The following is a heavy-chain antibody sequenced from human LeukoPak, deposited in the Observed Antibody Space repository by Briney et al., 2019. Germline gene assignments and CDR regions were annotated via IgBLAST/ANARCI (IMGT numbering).Heavy chain of an antibody. V-gene: IGHV1-2*02. CDR3: ARGLLWFGEGVANMDV. J-gene: IGHJ6*03. Sequence: GAPVKVSCKASGYTFTGYYMHWVRQAPGQGLEWMGWINPNSGGTNYAQKFQGRVTMTRDTSISTAYMELSRLRSDDTAVYYCARGLLWFGEGVANMDVWGKGTTVTISS. D-gene: IGHD3-10*01. CDR2: INPNSGGT. CDR1: GYTFTGYY.